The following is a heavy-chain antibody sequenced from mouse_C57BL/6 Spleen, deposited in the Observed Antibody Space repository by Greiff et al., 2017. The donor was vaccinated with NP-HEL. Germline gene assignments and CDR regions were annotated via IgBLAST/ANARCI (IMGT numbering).Heavy chain of an antibody. J-gene: IGHJ4*01. CDR2: IYPGSGST. D-gene: IGHD1-1*01. CDR1: GYTFTSYW. V-gene: IGHV1-55*01. Sequence: QVQLQQPGAELVKPGASVKMSCKASGYTFTSYWITWVKQRPGQGLEWIGDIYPGSGSTNYNEKFKSKATLTVDTSSSTAYMQLSSLTSEDSAVYYCARSPYGSSSMDYWGQGTSVTVSS. CDR3: ARSPYGSSSMDY.